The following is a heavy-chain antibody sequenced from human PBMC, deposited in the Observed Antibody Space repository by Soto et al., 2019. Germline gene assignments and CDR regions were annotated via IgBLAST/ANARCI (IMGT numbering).Heavy chain of an antibody. CDR1: GFSLSTSGVG. Sequence: QITLKESGPTLVKPTQTLTLTCTFSGFSLSTSGVGVGWIRQPPGKALEWLALIYWDDDKRYRPSLKSRLNITNDTSKKQVDLTITNMDPVDTATYYCAHIGWGQQLAREIFQHWGQGTLVTVSS. J-gene: IGHJ1*01. CDR2: IYWDDDK. CDR3: AHIGWGQQLAREIFQH. D-gene: IGHD6-13*01. V-gene: IGHV2-5*02.